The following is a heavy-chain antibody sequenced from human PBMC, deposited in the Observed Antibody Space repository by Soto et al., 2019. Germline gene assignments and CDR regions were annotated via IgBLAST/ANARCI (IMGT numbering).Heavy chain of an antibody. Sequence: QVQLVESGGGVVQPGRSLRLSCAVSGFTFSSHAMHWVRQAPGKGLEWVTLISSDGSNKYYADSVKGRFTTSRDNSKNPKCLQMNSLRVVYTAVYDCARDEEGGSDCDLGYWGQGALVTVSS. D-gene: IGHD1-26*01. CDR3: ARDEEGGSDCDLGY. V-gene: IGHV3-30-3*01. CDR2: ISSDGSNK. CDR1: GFTFSSHA. J-gene: IGHJ4*02.